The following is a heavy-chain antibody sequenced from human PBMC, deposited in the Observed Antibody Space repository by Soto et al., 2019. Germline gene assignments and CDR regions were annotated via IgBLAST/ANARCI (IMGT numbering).Heavy chain of an antibody. D-gene: IGHD2-21*01. CDR1: GGSISKSNYF. V-gene: IGHV4-39*01. J-gene: IGHJ4*02. Sequence: SETLSLTCTVSGGSISKSNYFWGWIRQAPGKGLEWIASILYSGTTSYNSSLKSRVAISVDTSKNQFSLKLNSVTAADTAVYYCARLGWGNGDSDYWGQGTLVTVSS. CDR2: ILYSGTT. CDR3: ARLGWGNGDSDY.